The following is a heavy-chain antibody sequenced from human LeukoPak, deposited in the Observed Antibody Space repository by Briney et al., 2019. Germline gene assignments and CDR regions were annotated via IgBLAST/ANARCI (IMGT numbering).Heavy chain of an antibody. V-gene: IGHV3-74*01. CDR3: ARGRPHGNDY. Sequence: GGSLRLSCAASGFTFSSYWMNWVRQAPGKGLVWVSRIASDGSSTTYADSVKGRFSISRDNAKNTLYLQMNNLRVEDTAVYYCARGRPHGNDYWGQGTLVTVSS. J-gene: IGHJ4*02. CDR1: GFTFSSYW. CDR2: IASDGSST. D-gene: IGHD4-23*01.